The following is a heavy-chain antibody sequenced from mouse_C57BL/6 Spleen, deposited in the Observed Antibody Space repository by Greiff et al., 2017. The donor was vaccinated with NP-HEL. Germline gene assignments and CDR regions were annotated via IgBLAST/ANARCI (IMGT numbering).Heavy chain of an antibody. D-gene: IGHD3-2*02. J-gene: IGHJ2*01. V-gene: IGHV1-15*01. CDR3: SYSSGYVRDY. CDR1: GYTFTDYE. CDR2: IDPETGGT. Sequence: VKLMESGAELVRPGASVTLSCKASGYTFTDYEMHWVKQTPVHGLEWIGAIDPETGGTAYNQKFKGKAILTADKSSSTAYMELRSLTSEDSAVYYCSYSSGYVRDYWGQGTTLTVSS.